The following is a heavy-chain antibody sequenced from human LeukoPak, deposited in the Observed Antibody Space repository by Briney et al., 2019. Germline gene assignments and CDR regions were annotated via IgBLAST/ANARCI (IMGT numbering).Heavy chain of an antibody. Sequence: ASVKVSCKASANNFNSYYIHWGRQAPGQGLEWMGIINPSGGSTSYAQNFQGRVTMTRDTSTSTVYMELNSLRSEDTAVYYCARAVDTSTWINFDYWGQGTLVTVSS. CDR3: ARAVDTSTWINFDY. V-gene: IGHV1-46*02. CDR2: INPSGGST. D-gene: IGHD6-13*01. CDR1: ANNFNSYY. J-gene: IGHJ4*02.